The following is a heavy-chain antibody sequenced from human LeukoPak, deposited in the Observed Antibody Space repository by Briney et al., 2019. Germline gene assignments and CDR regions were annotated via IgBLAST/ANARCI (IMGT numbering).Heavy chain of an antibody. CDR1: GFTFSSYS. Sequence: GGSLRLSCAASGFTFSSYSMNWVRQAPGKGLEWVSSISSSSSYIYYADSVKGRFTISRDNAKNSLYLQMNSLRAEDTAVYYCAREGIAALDLNNWGQGTPVTVSS. V-gene: IGHV3-21*01. J-gene: IGHJ4*02. CDR3: AREGIAALDLNN. CDR2: ISSSSSYI. D-gene: IGHD6-25*01.